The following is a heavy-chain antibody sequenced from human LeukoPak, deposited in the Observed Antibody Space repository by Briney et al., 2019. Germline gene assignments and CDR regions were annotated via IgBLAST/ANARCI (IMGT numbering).Heavy chain of an antibody. D-gene: IGHD2-15*01. J-gene: IGHJ4*02. CDR3: ATTDRYCSGGSCYSGLFDY. V-gene: IGHV3-23*01. CDR2: ISGSGGST. CDR1: GFTFSSYA. Sequence: GGSLRLSCAASGFTFSSYAMSWVRQAPGKGLEWVSAISGSGGSTYYADSVKGRCTIPRDNSKNTLYLQMNSLRAEDTAVYYCATTDRYCSGGSCYSGLFDYWGQGTLVTVSS.